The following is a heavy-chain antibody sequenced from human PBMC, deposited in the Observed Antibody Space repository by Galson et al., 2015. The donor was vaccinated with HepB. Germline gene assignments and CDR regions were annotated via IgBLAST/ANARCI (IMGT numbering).Heavy chain of an antibody. D-gene: IGHD3-16*01. CDR2: ISYDGSNK. Sequence: SLRLSCAASGFTFSSYGMHWVRQAPGKGLEWVAVISYDGSNKYYADSVKGRFTISRDNSKNTLYLQMNSLRAEDTAVYYCAKPGGGRAPMASYYYYGMDVWGQGTTVTVPS. V-gene: IGHV3-30*18. CDR1: GFTFSSYG. CDR3: AKPGGGRAPMASYYYYGMDV. J-gene: IGHJ6*02.